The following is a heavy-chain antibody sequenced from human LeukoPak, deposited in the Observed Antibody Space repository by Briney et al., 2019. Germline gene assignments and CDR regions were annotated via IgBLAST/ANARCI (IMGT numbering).Heavy chain of an antibody. CDR1: GYTFTSYG. CDR2: ISAYNGNT. Sequence: ASVTVSFKASGYTFTSYGISWVRQAPGQGLEWMGWISAYNGNTNYAQKLQGRVTMTTDTSTSTAYMELRSLRSDDTAVYYCARDRSSSWPFDYWGQGTLVTVSS. D-gene: IGHD6-13*01. CDR3: ARDRSSSWPFDY. J-gene: IGHJ4*02. V-gene: IGHV1-18*01.